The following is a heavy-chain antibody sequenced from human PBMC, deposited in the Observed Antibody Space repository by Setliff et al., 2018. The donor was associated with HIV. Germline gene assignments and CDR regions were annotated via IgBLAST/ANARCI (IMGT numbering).Heavy chain of an antibody. V-gene: IGHV3-7*03. CDR2: IKQDGSEI. CDR3: ANLWELGA. D-gene: IGHD3-16*01. CDR1: GFTFSNYW. Sequence: GGSLRLSCAASGFTFSNYWMDWVRQAPGKGLEWVATIKQDGSEIYYMDAVKGRFTISRDNARTSLYLEMSSLRDEDTAVYLCANLWELGAWGQGTLVTVSA. J-gene: IGHJ5*02.